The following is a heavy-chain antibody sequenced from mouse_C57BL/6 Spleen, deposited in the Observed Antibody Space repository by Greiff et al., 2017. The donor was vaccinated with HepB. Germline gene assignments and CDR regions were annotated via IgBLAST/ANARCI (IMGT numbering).Heavy chain of an antibody. V-gene: IGHV3-6*01. Sequence: EVQLQESGPGLVKPSQSLSLTCSVTGYSITSGYYWNWIRQFPGNKLEWMGYISYDGSNNYNPSLKNRISITRDTSKNQFFLKLNSVTTEDTATYDCARREYYGSSFDYWGQGTTLTVSS. CDR3: ARREYYGSSFDY. CDR1: GYSITSGYY. J-gene: IGHJ2*01. D-gene: IGHD1-1*01. CDR2: ISYDGSN.